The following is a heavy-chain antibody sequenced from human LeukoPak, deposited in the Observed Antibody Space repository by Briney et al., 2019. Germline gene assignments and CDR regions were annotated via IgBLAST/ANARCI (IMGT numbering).Heavy chain of an antibody. J-gene: IGHJ4*02. Sequence: ASVKVSCKASGYTFTSYGISWVRQAPGQGLEWMGWISAYNGNTNYAQKLQGRVTMTTDTSTSTAYMELRSLRSDDTAVYYCARGRGTMVRGVSTSFDYWGQGTLVTVSS. CDR1: GYTFTSYG. D-gene: IGHD3-10*01. CDR2: ISAYNGNT. V-gene: IGHV1-18*01. CDR3: ARGRGTMVRGVSTSFDY.